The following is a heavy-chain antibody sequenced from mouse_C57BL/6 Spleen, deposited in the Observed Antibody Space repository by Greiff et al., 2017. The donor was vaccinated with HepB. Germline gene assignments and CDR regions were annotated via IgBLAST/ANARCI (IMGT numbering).Heavy chain of an antibody. Sequence: VQLQQSGAELARPGASVKLSCKASGYTFTSYGISWVKQRTGQGLEWIGEIYPRSGNTYYNEKFKGKATLTADKSSSTAYMELRSLTSEDSAVYLCATYYYGSRGYFDVWGTGTTVTVSS. D-gene: IGHD1-1*01. V-gene: IGHV1-81*01. J-gene: IGHJ1*03. CDR2: IYPRSGNT. CDR1: GYTFTSYG. CDR3: ATYYYGSRGYFDV.